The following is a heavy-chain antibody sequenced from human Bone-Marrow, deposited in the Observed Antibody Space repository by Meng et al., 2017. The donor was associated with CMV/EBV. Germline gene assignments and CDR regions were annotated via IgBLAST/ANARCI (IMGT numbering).Heavy chain of an antibody. J-gene: IGHJ4*02. CDR3: ARVGKAVASTANCPPDY. Sequence: SETLSLTCAVYGGSFSGYYWSWIRQPPGKGLEWIGEINHSGSTNYNPSLKSRVTISVDTSKNQFSLKLSSVTAADTAVYYCARVGKAVASTANCPPDYWGQGTLVTVSS. CDR2: INHSGST. CDR1: GGSFSGYY. V-gene: IGHV4-34*01. D-gene: IGHD6-19*01.